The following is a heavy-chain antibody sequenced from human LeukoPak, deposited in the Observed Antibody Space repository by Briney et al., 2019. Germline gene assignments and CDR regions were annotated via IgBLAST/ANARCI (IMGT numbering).Heavy chain of an antibody. CDR3: ARDMKRSSGYYPRLCYY. D-gene: IGHD3-22*01. CDR1: GYTFTCYG. J-gene: IGHJ4*02. Sequence: ASVKVSCKASGYTFTCYGISWVRQAPGQGLEWMGWISAYNGNTSYAQKLQGRVTMTTDTSTSTAYMELRSLRSDDTAVYYCARDMKRSSGYYPRLCYYWGQGTLVTVSS. CDR2: ISAYNGNT. V-gene: IGHV1-18*01.